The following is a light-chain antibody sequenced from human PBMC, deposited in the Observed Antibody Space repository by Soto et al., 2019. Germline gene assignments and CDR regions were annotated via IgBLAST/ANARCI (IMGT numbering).Light chain of an antibody. Sequence: QSVLTQPASVSGSPGQSITISCTGTGGDIGNYNLVSWYRQNPGEAPKLIIYEVNKRPSGISSRLSGSKSGYTAFLTISGLQAEDEADYHCCSYAGRHSYIFGSGTKVTVL. CDR3: CSYAGRHSYI. CDR1: GGDIGNYNL. J-gene: IGLJ1*01. V-gene: IGLV2-23*02. CDR2: EVN.